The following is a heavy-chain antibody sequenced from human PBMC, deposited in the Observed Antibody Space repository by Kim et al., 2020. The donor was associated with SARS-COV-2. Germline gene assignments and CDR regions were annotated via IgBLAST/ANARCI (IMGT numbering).Heavy chain of an antibody. CDR1: GFTFTSYS. D-gene: IGHD4-17*01. CDR2: ISSSSTYI. Sequence: GGSLRLSCAASGFTFTSYSMNWVRQAPGKGLEWVPSISSSSTYIYYADSVKGRFTISRDNAKNSLYLQMNSLRAEDTAVYYCARDHYGDYAKDYWGQGTLVTVSS. CDR3: ARDHYGDYAKDY. V-gene: IGHV3-21*01. J-gene: IGHJ4*02.